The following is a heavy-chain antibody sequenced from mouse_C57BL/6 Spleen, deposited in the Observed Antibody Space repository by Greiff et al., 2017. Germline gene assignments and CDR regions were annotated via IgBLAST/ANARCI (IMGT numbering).Heavy chain of an antibody. CDR2: ILPSVSDT. J-gene: IGHJ3*01. CDR1: GYTFTSYW. V-gene: IGHV1-74*01. CDR3: AMVSGWFAY. Sequence: VQLLQSGAELVKPGASVKVSCKASGYTFTSYWMPWVKQRPGQGLEWIGRILPSVSDTNYNQQFKGKATLTVDKSSSTAYMQLRSLTSEDSAVYYCAMVSGWFAYWGKGTLVTVSA.